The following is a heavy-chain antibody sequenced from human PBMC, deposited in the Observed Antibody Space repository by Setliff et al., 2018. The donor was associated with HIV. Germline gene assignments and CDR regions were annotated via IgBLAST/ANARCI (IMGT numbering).Heavy chain of an antibody. CDR1: GGSISSYY. Sequence: ASETLSLTCTVSGGSISSYYWSWIRQPPGKGLEWIGSIYYSGSINYNPSLESRVTISLDTSKNKFSLKLRSVTTADTAVYYCARDRGRGSGSPTRKYYYYGMDVWGQGTTVTVSS. V-gene: IGHV4-59*01. CDR2: IYYSGSI. D-gene: IGHD3-10*01. CDR3: ARDRGRGSGSPTRKYYYYGMDV. J-gene: IGHJ6*02.